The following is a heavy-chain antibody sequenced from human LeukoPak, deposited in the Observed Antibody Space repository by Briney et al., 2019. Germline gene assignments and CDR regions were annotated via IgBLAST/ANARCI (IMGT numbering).Heavy chain of an antibody. CDR2: INHSGST. Sequence: SETLSLTCAVYGGSFSGYYWSWIRQPPGKGLEWIGEINHSGSTNYNPSLKSRVTISVDTSKNQFSLKLSSVTAADTAVYYCASIFGLANNAFDIWGQGTMVTVSS. J-gene: IGHJ3*02. V-gene: IGHV4-34*01. D-gene: IGHD3-16*01. CDR3: ASIFGLANNAFDI. CDR1: GGSFSGYY.